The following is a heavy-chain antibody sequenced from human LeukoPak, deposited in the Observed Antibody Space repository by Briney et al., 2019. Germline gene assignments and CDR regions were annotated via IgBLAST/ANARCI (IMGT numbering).Heavy chain of an antibody. Sequence: GGSLRLSCAASGFTFSSYSMNWVRQAPGKGLEWVSSISSSSSYIYYADSVKGRFTISRDNSKNTLYLQMSSLRAEDTAVYYCAKARTYYYGSGSHYFDYWGQGTLVTVSS. CDR2: ISSSSSYI. CDR3: AKARTYYYGSGSHYFDY. J-gene: IGHJ4*02. D-gene: IGHD3-10*01. CDR1: GFTFSSYS. V-gene: IGHV3-21*04.